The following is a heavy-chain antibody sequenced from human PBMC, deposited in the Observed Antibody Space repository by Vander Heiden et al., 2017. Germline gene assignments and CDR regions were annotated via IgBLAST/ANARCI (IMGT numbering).Heavy chain of an antibody. CDR1: GFTFSSYA. CDR2: ISGSGGST. Sequence: EVQLLESGGGLVQPGGSLRRSCAASGFTFSSYAMSWVRQAPGKGLEWVSAISGSGGSTYYADSVKGRFTISRDNSKNTLYLQMNSLRAEDTAVYYCAKATYYDFWSGSDFDYWGQGTLVTVSS. CDR3: AKATYYDFWSGSDFDY. D-gene: IGHD3-3*01. J-gene: IGHJ4*02. V-gene: IGHV3-23*01.